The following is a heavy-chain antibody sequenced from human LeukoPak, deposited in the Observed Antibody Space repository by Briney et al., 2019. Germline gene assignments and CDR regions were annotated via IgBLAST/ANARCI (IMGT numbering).Heavy chain of an antibody. Sequence: GGXXRLSCEGSGFPFATYWMAWVRQAPGKGLEWVASIKHDGREEHYVDSIKGRFTISRDNGKNSVYLQMNNLRVEDTAMYYCSREFHPWGQGTLVIVSS. V-gene: IGHV3-7*01. J-gene: IGHJ5*02. CDR3: SREFHP. CDR2: IKHDGREE. CDR1: GFPFATYW.